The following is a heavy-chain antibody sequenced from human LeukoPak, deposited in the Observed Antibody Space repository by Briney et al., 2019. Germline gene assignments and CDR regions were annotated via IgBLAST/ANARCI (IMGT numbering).Heavy chain of an antibody. J-gene: IGHJ4*02. CDR1: GDTFSSYG. V-gene: IGHV1-69*05. Sequence: SVKVSCKASGDTFSSYGISWVRQAPGQGLEWMGRIIPIFGTANYAQKFQGRVTITTDESTSTAYMELSSLRSEDTAVYYCARVGSSSGSLDYWGQGTLVTVSS. CDR3: ARVGSSSGSLDY. CDR2: IIPIFGTA. D-gene: IGHD6-19*01.